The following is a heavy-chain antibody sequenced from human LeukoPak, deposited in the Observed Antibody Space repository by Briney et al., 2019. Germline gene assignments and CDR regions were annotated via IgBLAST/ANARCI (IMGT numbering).Heavy chain of an antibody. CDR2: ISHSGST. Sequence: AETLSLTCAVYGGSFSGYYWSWIRQPPGRGLEWIGEISHSGSTNYNPSLKSRVPISVDTSKNQFYLKPCSVTAADTTVYYCARSQVVRGVIRFDYWGQGTLVTVSS. J-gene: IGHJ4*02. CDR1: GGSFSGYY. CDR3: ARSQVVRGVIRFDY. V-gene: IGHV4-34*01. D-gene: IGHD3-10*01.